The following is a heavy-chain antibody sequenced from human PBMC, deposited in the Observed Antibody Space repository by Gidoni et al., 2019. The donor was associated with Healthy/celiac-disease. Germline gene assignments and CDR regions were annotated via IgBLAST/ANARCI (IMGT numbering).Heavy chain of an antibody. J-gene: IGHJ6*02. D-gene: IGHD3-10*01. Sequence: QVQLQQSGPGLVKPSQTLSLTCAISGGSVSSNSAAWNWIRQSPSRGLEWLGRTYYRSKWYNDYAVSVKSRITINPDTSKNQFSLQLNSVTPEDTAVYYCARAGLISKKKVWFGESFGMDVWGQGTTVTVSS. CDR3: ARAGLISKKKVWFGESFGMDV. CDR1: GGSVSSNSAA. V-gene: IGHV6-1*01. CDR2: TYYRSKWYN.